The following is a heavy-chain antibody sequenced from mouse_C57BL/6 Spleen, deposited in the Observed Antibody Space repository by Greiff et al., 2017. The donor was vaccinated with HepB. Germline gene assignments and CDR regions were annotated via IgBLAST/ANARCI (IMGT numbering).Heavy chain of an antibody. CDR3: ARSDYDEGDAMDY. D-gene: IGHD2-4*01. CDR2: IYPGDGDT. J-gene: IGHJ4*01. Sequence: VKLQESGPELVKPGASVKISCKASGYAFSSSWMNWVKQRPGKGLEWIGRIYPGDGDTNYNGKFKGKATLTADKSSSTAYMQLSSLTSEDSAVYFCARSDYDEGDAMDYWGQGTSVTVSS. CDR1: GYAFSSSW. V-gene: IGHV1-82*01.